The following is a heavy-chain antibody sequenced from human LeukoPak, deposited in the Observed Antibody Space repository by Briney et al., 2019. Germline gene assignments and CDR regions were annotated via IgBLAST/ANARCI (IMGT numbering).Heavy chain of an antibody. CDR3: VRGTGY. J-gene: IGHJ4*02. V-gene: IGHV3-64D*06. CDR1: GFTFSTYV. Sequence: GGSLRLSCSVSGFTFSTYVMHWVRQAPGKGLEYVSAISSNGDNTYYADSVKGRFTISRDNSKNTLYLQMSSLRADDTAVYYCVRGTGYWGQGTPVTVSS. CDR2: ISSNGDNT.